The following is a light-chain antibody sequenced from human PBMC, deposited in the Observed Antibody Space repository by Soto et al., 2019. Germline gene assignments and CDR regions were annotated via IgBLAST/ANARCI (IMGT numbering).Light chain of an antibody. Sequence: AIRMTQSPSSFSASTGDRVTITCRASQDISRYLAWYQQKVGKAPKLLIYAAATLQRGAPSRFSGSGSGTDFTLTISSLQSEDFATYYCQKYFSYPYTFGQGTKLEI. J-gene: IGKJ2*01. CDR1: QDISRY. CDR2: AAA. CDR3: QKYFSYPYT. V-gene: IGKV1-8*01.